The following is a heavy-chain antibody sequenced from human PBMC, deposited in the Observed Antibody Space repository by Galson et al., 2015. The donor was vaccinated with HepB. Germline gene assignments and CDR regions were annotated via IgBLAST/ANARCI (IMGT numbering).Heavy chain of an antibody. CDR1: GFTFSSYA. Sequence: SLRLSCAASGFTFSSYAMHWVRQAPGKGLEWVAVISYDGSNKYYADSVKGRFTISRDNSKNTLYLQMNSLRAEDTAVYYCARGSSGWYPSPFDYWGQGTLVTVSS. D-gene: IGHD6-19*01. V-gene: IGHV3-30-3*01. CDR2: ISYDGSNK. CDR3: ARGSSGWYPSPFDY. J-gene: IGHJ4*02.